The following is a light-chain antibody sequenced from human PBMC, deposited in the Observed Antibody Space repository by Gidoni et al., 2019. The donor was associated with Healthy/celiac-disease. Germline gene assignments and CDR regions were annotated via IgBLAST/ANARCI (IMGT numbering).Light chain of an antibody. V-gene: IGLV2-14*03. CDR3: SSYTSSSTLVV. J-gene: IGLJ2*01. Sequence: QAALTQPASASGSPGQSITISCTGTSSDVGGYNYVSWYQQHPVKAPKLLIYDVSNRPSGVSNRFSGSKSGNTASLTISGLQAEDEADYYCSSYTSSSTLVVFGGGTKLTVL. CDR2: DVS. CDR1: SSDVGGYNY.